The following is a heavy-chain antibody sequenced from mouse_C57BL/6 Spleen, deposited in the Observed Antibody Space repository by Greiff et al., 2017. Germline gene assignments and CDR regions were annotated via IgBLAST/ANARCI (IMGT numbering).Heavy chain of an antibody. CDR1: GFTFSSYA. V-gene: IGHV5-9-1*02. D-gene: IGHD2-4*01. CDR2: ISSGGDYI. Sequence: EVMLVESGEGLVKPGGSLKLSCAASGFTFSSYAMSWVRQTPEKRLEWVAYISSGGDYIYYADTVKGRFTISRDNARNTLYLQMSSLKSEDTAMYYCTIYYDYDGYAMDYWGQGTSVTVSS. CDR3: TIYYDYDGYAMDY. J-gene: IGHJ4*01.